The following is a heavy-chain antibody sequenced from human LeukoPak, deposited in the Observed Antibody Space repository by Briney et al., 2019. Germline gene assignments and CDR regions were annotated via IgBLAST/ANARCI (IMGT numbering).Heavy chain of an antibody. Sequence: SVKVSCKASGGTFSSYAISWVRQAPGQGLEWMGGIIPIFGTANYAQKFQGRVTITADKSTSTAYMELSSLRSEDTAVYYCARGDYYGSGSPGPWGQGTLVTASS. D-gene: IGHD3-10*01. CDR2: IIPIFGTA. J-gene: IGHJ5*02. CDR1: GGTFSSYA. CDR3: ARGDYYGSGSPGP. V-gene: IGHV1-69*06.